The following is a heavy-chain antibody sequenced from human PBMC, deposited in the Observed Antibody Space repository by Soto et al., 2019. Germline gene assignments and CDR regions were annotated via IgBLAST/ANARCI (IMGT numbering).Heavy chain of an antibody. Sequence: GGSLRLSCEVSGFSFRGFGIHWVRQAPGKGLEWVTVISHEGSYKHYADSVKGRFTISRDDSRNTLYLQMNSLRAEEDTAIYYCAKEGGYGDRIADDYYYYGMDVWGQGTTVTVSS. D-gene: IGHD4-17*01. CDR1: GFSFRGFG. V-gene: IGHV3-30*18. CDR3: AKEGGYGDRIADDYYYYGMDV. CDR2: ISHEGSYK. J-gene: IGHJ6*02.